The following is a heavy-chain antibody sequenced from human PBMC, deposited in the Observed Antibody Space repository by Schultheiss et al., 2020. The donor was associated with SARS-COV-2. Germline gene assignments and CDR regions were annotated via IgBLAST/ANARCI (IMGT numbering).Heavy chain of an antibody. J-gene: IGHJ4*02. CDR1: GFTFTSYA. CDR3: VKQLSRDGYNAVDY. Sequence: GGSLRLSCAASGFTFTSYAVSWVRQSPGKGLEWVSAISGSGGTTYYADSVKGRSTISRDNSKNALYLQMNSLRAEDTAVYYCVKQLSRDGYNAVDYWGQGTLVTVSS. CDR2: ISGSGGTT. V-gene: IGHV3-23*01. D-gene: IGHD5-24*01.